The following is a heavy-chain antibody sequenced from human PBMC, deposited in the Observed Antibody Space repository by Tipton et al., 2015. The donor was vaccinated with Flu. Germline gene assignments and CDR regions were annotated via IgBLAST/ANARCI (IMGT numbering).Heavy chain of an antibody. D-gene: IGHD6-19*01. Sequence: TLSLTCTVSGGSISSYYWSWIRQPAGKGLEWIGRIYTSGSTNYNPSLKSRVTMSVDTSKNQFSLKLSSVTAADTAVYYCARHKFAADSSGWYAYWYFALWGRGTLVTVSS. CDR1: GGSISSYY. J-gene: IGHJ2*01. V-gene: IGHV4-4*07. CDR2: IYTSGST. CDR3: ARHKFAADSSGWYAYWYFAL.